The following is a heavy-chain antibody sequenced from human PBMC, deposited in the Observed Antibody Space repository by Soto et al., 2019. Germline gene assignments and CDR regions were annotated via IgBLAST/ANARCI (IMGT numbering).Heavy chain of an antibody. D-gene: IGHD3-3*01. Sequence: GGSLRLSCAASGFTFSSYSMNWVRQAPGKGLEWVSYISSSSSTIYYADSVKGRFTISRDNAKNSLYLQMNSLRDEDTAVYYCARERAYDFWSGYFSPYYYYGMDVWGQGTTVTVSS. CDR3: ARERAYDFWSGYFSPYYYYGMDV. CDR1: GFTFSSYS. J-gene: IGHJ6*02. V-gene: IGHV3-48*02. CDR2: ISSSSSTI.